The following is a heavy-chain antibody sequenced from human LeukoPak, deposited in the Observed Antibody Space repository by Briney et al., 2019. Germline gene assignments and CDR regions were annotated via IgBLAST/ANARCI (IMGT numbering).Heavy chain of an antibody. CDR1: GFTFSSYS. D-gene: IGHD3-10*01. Sequence: KTGGSLRLSCAASGFTFSSYSMNWVRQAPGKGLEWVSSISSSSSYIYYADSVKGRFTISRDNAKNTLYLQMNSLRAEDTAVYYCARENYGSGSYNWFDPWGQGTLVTVSS. CDR3: ARENYGSGSYNWFDP. CDR2: ISSSSSYI. V-gene: IGHV3-21*01. J-gene: IGHJ5*02.